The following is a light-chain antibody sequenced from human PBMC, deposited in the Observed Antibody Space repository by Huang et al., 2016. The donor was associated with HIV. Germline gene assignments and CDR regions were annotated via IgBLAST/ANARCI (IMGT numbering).Light chain of an antibody. CDR1: QSVSSSN. CDR2: GAS. Sequence: EIILTQSLVTLSLSPGESATLSCRASQSVSSSNLAWYQQKLGQAPRLLIYGASTRATGIAYRFSACGSETDFTLTISRLEPEDFSVYYCQHYGTLFTFGQGTEVEIK. J-gene: IGKJ2*01. V-gene: IGKV3-20*01. CDR3: QHYGTLFT.